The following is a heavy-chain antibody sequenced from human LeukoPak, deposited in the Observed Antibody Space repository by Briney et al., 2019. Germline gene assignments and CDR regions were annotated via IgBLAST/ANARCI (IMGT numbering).Heavy chain of an antibody. V-gene: IGHV1-2*02. CDR3: ARDWEIAAAGGY. CDR2: INPNSGGT. Sequence: ASVKVSCKASGYTFTGYYMHWVRQAPGQGLEWMGWINPNSGGTNYAQKFQGRVTMTRDTPISTAYMELSRLRSDDTAVYYCARDWEIAAAGGYWGQGTLVTVSS. D-gene: IGHD6-13*01. CDR1: GYTFTGYY. J-gene: IGHJ4*02.